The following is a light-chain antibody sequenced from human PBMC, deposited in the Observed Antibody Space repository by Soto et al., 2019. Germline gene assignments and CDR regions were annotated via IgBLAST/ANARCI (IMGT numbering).Light chain of an antibody. CDR1: QSVSSN. V-gene: IGKV3-15*01. J-gene: IGKJ1*01. CDR3: LQYNNWPPWT. Sequence: EIVMTQSPATLAMSPGERATLSCRASQSVSSNLAWYQQQPGQSPRLLIYGASTRATGIPARFSGSGSGTEFPLTISSLQSEDFAVYYCLQYNNWPPWTFGQGTKVEIK. CDR2: GAS.